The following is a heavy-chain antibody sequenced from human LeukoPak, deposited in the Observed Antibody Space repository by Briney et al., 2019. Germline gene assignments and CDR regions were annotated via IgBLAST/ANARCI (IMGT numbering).Heavy chain of an antibody. J-gene: IGHJ5*02. V-gene: IGHV4-34*01. CDR2: INHSGST. CDR1: GGSFSGYY. Sequence: SETLSLTCAVYGGSFSGYYWSWIRQPPGKGLEWIGEINHSGSTNYNPSLKSRVTISVDTSKNQFSLKLSSVTAADTAVYYCARGLCRSSHYDFWSGYSCPNWFDPWGQGTLVTVSS. CDR3: ARGLCRSSHYDFWSGYSCPNWFDP. D-gene: IGHD3-3*01.